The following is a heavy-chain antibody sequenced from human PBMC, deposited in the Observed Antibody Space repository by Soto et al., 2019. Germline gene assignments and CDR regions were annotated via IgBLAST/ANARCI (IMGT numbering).Heavy chain of an antibody. CDR3: EKVLFSADYTIGHYNY. J-gene: IGHJ4*02. Sequence: SETLSFSCTVSGGSISSYYWSWILQHPGKGMERIGYIYYSGSTNYNPSLKSRVTISVDTSKNQVYMKLSSVTAADTAVYYCEKVLFSADYTIGHYNYYGQXSLVTVSS. D-gene: IGHD3-22*01. V-gene: IGHV4-59*01. CDR1: GGSISSYY. CDR2: IYYSGST.